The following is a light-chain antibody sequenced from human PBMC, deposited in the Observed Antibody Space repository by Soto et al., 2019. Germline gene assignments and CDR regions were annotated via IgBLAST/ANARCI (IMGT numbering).Light chain of an antibody. Sequence: QSALTQPASVSGSPGQSITISCTGTSSDVGGYNYVSWYQQHPGKAPKLMIYEVSNRPSGGSNRFSGSKSGNTASLTISGLQADDEADYYCSSYTSSSTRVFGTGTKLTVL. CDR1: SSDVGGYNY. CDR3: SSYTSSSTRV. CDR2: EVS. V-gene: IGLV2-14*01. J-gene: IGLJ1*01.